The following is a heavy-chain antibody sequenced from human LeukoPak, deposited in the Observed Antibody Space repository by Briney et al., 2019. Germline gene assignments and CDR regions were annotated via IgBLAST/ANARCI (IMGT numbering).Heavy chain of an antibody. Sequence: SETLSLTCAVYGGSFSGYYWSWIRQPPGKGLEWIGEINHSGSTNYNPSLKSRVTVSLDTSKNQFSLKLSSVTAADTAVYYCARATSGYDFWSGYYTDYWGQGTLVTVSS. CDR3: ARATSGYDFWSGYYTDY. CDR1: GGSFSGYY. D-gene: IGHD3-3*01. CDR2: INHSGST. V-gene: IGHV4-34*01. J-gene: IGHJ4*02.